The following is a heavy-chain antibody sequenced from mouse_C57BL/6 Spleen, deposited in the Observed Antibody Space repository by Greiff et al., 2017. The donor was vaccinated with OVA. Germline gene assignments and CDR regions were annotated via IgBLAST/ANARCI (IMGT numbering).Heavy chain of an antibody. V-gene: IGHV1-72*01. CDR3: ASGIYYGNQAWFAY. Sequence: QVQLKESGAELVKPGASVKLSCKASGYTFTSYWMHWVKQRPGRGLEWIGRIDPNSGGTKYNAKFQGKATLTVDKPSSTAYMQLSSLTSEDSAVYYCASGIYYGNQAWFAYWGQGTLVTVSA. J-gene: IGHJ3*01. CDR2: IDPNSGGT. CDR1: GYTFTSYW. D-gene: IGHD2-1*01.